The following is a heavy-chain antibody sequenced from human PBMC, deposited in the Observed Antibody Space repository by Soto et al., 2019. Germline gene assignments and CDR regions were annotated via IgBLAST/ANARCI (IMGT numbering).Heavy chain of an antibody. J-gene: IGHJ6*02. CDR2: IYYRGST. CDR3: ARVTDYYGSGSYVHGMDV. D-gene: IGHD3-10*01. CDR1: GGSISSGGYY. Sequence: QVQLQESGPGLVKPSQTLSLTCTVSGGSISSGGYYWSWIRQHPGKGLEWIGYIYYRGSTYYNPSLNSRVTISVYTSKNQFSLKLGSVTAADTAVYYCARVTDYYGSGSYVHGMDVWGQGTTVTVAS. V-gene: IGHV4-31*03.